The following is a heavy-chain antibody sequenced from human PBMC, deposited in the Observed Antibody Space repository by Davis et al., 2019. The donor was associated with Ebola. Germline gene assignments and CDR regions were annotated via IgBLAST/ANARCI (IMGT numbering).Heavy chain of an antibody. CDR2: SVANGLTV. V-gene: IGHV3-23*01. CDR3: ARDPQVYKWNAHPTWDY. CDR1: GFSFSSYG. D-gene: IGHD1-20*01. J-gene: IGHJ4*02. Sequence: LYCAASGFSFSSYGMHSLRQSPGNGLEWVSGSVANGLTVYYADSVKGRFNISRDKAKNTVYLQMNSLRVEDTAIYYCARDPQVYKWNAHPTWDYWGQGTLVTVSS.